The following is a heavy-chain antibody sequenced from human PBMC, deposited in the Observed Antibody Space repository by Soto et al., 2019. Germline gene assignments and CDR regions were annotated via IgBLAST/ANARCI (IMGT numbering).Heavy chain of an antibody. CDR1: GYSFSTYG. Sequence: QVQLVQSGAEVKKPGASVKVSCKASGYSFSTYGISWVRQAPGQGLEWMGWISAYTYNTNYAQKFQGRATMTTDSSTSKGYLDLRSLRADDTAVYYRARRAGTSHHFDYWGQGTLVTVSS. CDR3: ARRAGTSHHFDY. D-gene: IGHD1-7*01. V-gene: IGHV1-18*01. J-gene: IGHJ4*02. CDR2: ISAYTYNT.